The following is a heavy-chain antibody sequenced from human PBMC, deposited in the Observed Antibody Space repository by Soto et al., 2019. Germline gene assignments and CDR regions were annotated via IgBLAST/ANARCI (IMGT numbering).Heavy chain of an antibody. Sequence: ASVKVSCKASGYTFTGYYMHWVRQAPGQGLEWMGWINPNSGGTNYAQKFQGRVTMTRDTSISTAYMELSRLRSDDTAAYYCASETAAMPYYYYYGMDVWGQGTTVTVSS. D-gene: IGHD2-2*01. V-gene: IGHV1-2*02. J-gene: IGHJ6*02. CDR3: ASETAAMPYYYYYGMDV. CDR1: GYTFTGYY. CDR2: INPNSGGT.